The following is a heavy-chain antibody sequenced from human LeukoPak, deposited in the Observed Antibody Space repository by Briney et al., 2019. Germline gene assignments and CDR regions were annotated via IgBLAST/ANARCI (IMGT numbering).Heavy chain of an antibody. CDR3: ARGYYDYVWGSYRHLYAFDY. J-gene: IGHJ4*02. Sequence: SETLSLTCTVSGGSISSGGYYWSWIRQHPGKGLEWIGYIYYSGSTNYNPSLKSRVTISVDTSKNQFSLKLSSVTAADTAVYYCARGYYDYVWGSYRHLYAFDYWGQGTLVTVSS. CDR2: IYYSGST. V-gene: IGHV4-31*03. D-gene: IGHD3-16*02. CDR1: GGSISSGGYY.